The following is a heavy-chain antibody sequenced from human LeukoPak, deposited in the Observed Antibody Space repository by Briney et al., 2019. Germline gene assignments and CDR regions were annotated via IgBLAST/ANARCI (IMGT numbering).Heavy chain of an antibody. CDR3: ASGPDYRSSWRDYYFDY. D-gene: IGHD6-13*01. CDR1: GYTFTGYY. J-gene: IGHJ4*02. Sequence: ASVTVSCKASGYTFTGYYMNWVRQAPGQGPEWMGWINPNSGGTNYAQKFQGRVTMTRDTSISTAYMELSRLRSDDTAVYYCASGPDYRSSWRDYYFDYWGQGTLVTVSS. V-gene: IGHV1-2*02. CDR2: INPNSGGT.